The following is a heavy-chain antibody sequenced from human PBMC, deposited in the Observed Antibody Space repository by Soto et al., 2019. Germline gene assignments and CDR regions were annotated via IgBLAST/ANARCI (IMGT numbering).Heavy chain of an antibody. CDR1: GGSISSSNW. CDR3: ARHFSVDYFDY. J-gene: IGHJ4*02. CDR2: IYYSGTT. V-gene: IGHV4-4*02. Sequence: PSETLSLTCAVSGGSISSSNWWSWVRQPPGKGLEWIGEIYYSGTTYYNPSLKSRVTISVDRSKNQFSLKLSSVTAADTAVYYCARHFSVDYFDYWGQGALVTVSS.